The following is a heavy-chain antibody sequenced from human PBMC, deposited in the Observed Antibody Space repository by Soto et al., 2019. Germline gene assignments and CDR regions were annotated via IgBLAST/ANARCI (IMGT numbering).Heavy chain of an antibody. Sequence: GGSLRLSCAASGFTFNSYSINWVRQAPGKGLEWVSSISSSSTFIYDADSVKGRFSISRDNAKNSLFLQMNSLRAEDTAVYFCARGRPTGYSYYGMDVWGQGTTVTVSS. D-gene: IGHD1-1*01. CDR3: ARGRPTGYSYYGMDV. V-gene: IGHV3-21*01. J-gene: IGHJ6*02. CDR2: ISSSSTFI. CDR1: GFTFNSYS.